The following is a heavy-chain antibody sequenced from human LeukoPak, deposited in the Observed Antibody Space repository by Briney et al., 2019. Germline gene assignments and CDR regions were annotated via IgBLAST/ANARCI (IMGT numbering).Heavy chain of an antibody. CDR1: GGSISSYY. D-gene: IGHD6-19*01. CDR3: AMYSSGWYFGAFDI. Sequence: SSETLSLTCTVYGGSISSYYWSWIRQPAGKGLEWIGRIYTSGSTNYNPSLKSRVTMSVDTSKNQFSLKLSSVTAADTAVYYCAMYSSGWYFGAFDIWGQGTMVTVSS. J-gene: IGHJ3*02. V-gene: IGHV4-4*07. CDR2: IYTSGST.